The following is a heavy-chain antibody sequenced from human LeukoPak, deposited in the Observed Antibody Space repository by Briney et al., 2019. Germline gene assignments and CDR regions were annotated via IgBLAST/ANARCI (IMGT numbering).Heavy chain of an antibody. J-gene: IGHJ4*02. D-gene: IGHD3-22*01. CDR2: M. CDR1: LFIFNDYG. Sequence: PGGSLRLSCSASLFIFNDYGTDWVRQAPGRGLEWVAFMPIQHLQRQFREEMSLQMDGLRAEDTAVYYCAKDLVPDYDSSGYPVTPFDYWGQGTLVTVSS. CDR3: AKDLVPDYDSSGYPVTPFDY. V-gene: IGHV3-30*02.